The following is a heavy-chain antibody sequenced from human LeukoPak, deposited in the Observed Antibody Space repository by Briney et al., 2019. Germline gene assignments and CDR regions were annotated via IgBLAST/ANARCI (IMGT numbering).Heavy chain of an antibody. CDR1: GGSISSYY. Sequence: SETLSLTCTVSGGSISSYYWSWIRQPPGKGLEWIGYIYYSGSTNYNPSLKSRVTISVDMSKNQFSLKLCSVTAADTAVYYCARTTEGYCSSTRCYGFSYYYYMDVWGKETTVTISS. CDR3: ARTTEGYCSSTRCYGFSYYYYMDV. J-gene: IGHJ6*03. V-gene: IGHV4-59*01. CDR2: IYYSGST. D-gene: IGHD2-2*01.